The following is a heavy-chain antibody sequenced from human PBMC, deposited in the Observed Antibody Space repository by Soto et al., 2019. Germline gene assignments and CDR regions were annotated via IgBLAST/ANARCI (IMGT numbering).Heavy chain of an antibody. CDR1: GGSISSGGYY. Sequence: SETLSLTCTVSGGSISSGGYYWSWIRQHPGKGLEWIGYIYYSGSTYYNPSLKSRVTISVDTSKNQFSLKLSSVTAADTAVYYCARGPGTIDPRPYYFDYWGQGTLVTVSS. CDR3: ARGPGTIDPRPYYFDY. J-gene: IGHJ4*02. CDR2: IYYSGST. V-gene: IGHV4-31*03. D-gene: IGHD1-7*01.